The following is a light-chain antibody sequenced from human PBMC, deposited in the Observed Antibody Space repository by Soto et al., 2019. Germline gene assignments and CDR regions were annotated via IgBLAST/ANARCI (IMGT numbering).Light chain of an antibody. CDR3: QQYNSYSSIT. V-gene: IGKV1-6*01. CDR2: AAS. Sequence: AIEMTQSPSSLSVSVGDRVTITCRASQGIRHDLGWYQQKPGKAPELLIYAASILQSGVPSRFSGSGSGTDFTLTITSLQPEDFAIYYCQQYNSYSSITFGQGTRLEIK. CDR1: QGIRHD. J-gene: IGKJ5*01.